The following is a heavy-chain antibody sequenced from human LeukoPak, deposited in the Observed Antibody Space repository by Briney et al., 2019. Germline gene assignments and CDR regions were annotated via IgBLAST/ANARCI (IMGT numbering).Heavy chain of an antibody. J-gene: IGHJ3*02. CDR1: GVSFSDHY. Sequence: GGSLRLSCADSGVSFSDHYMSWIRQAPGKGLEWVSYISGSGRDIYYADSVKGRFTISRDNAKNALYLQMTSLRAEDAAVYYCASDSSGYFAFDMWGQGTVVTVSS. CDR3: ASDSSGYFAFDM. CDR2: ISGSGRDI. D-gene: IGHD3-22*01. V-gene: IGHV3-11*01.